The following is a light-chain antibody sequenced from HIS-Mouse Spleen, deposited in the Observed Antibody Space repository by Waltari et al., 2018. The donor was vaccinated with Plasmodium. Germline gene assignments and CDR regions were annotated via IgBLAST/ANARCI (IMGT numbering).Light chain of an antibody. CDR3: QQYNNWSFT. CDR1: QSVSSN. J-gene: IGKJ3*01. V-gene: IGKV3-15*01. CDR2: GAS. Sequence: EIVITPPPATLSVSPGERATLSCRASQSVSSNLAWYQQKPGQAPRLLIYGASTRATGIPARFSGSGSGTEFTLTISSLQSEDFAVYYCQQYNNWSFTFGPGTKVDIK.